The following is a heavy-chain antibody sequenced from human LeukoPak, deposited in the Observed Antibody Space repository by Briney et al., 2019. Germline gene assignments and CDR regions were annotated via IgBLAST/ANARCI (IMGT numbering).Heavy chain of an antibody. Sequence: GASVTVSCKASGYTFTGYYMHWVRQAPGQGLEWMGGIIPIFGTANYAQKFQGRVTITADESTSTAYMELSSLRSEDTAVYYCARGEDSSGYREWGQGTLVTVSS. CDR3: ARGEDSSGYRE. D-gene: IGHD3-22*01. CDR1: GYTFTGYY. CDR2: IIPIFGTA. J-gene: IGHJ4*02. V-gene: IGHV1-69*13.